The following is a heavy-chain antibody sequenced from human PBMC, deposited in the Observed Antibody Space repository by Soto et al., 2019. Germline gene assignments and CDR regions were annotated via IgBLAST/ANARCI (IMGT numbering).Heavy chain of an antibody. CDR3: ASLGRQG. D-gene: IGHD3-16*01. V-gene: IGHV3-7*01. J-gene: IGHJ6*02. CDR1: GIGFGYCW. CDR2: IKEDGSEK. Sequence: LRHSCAASGIGFGYCWMDWGHQAPGKGPEREANIKEDGSEKNYVDSVKGRFTIARDNAKNSRYLQMNSLRAEDTAVYYCASLGRQGWGQGTTVTVSS.